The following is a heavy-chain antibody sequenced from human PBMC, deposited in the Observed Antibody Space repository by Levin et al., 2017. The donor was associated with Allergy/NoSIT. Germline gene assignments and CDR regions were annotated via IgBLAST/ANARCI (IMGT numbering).Heavy chain of an antibody. V-gene: IGHV3-21*01. D-gene: IGHD1-7*01. Sequence: SCAASGFTFSSYSMNWVRQAPGKGLEWVSSISSSSSYIYYADSVKGRFTISRDNAKNSLYLQMNSLRAEDTAVYYCARDRVNWNSRYYFDYWGQGTLVTVSS. CDR2: ISSSSSYI. CDR1: GFTFSSYS. J-gene: IGHJ4*02. CDR3: ARDRVNWNSRYYFDY.